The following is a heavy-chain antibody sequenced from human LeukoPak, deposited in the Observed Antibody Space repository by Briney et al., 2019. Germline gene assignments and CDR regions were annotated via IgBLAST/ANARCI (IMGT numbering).Heavy chain of an antibody. CDR2: IYYSGST. V-gene: IGHV4-39*01. CDR1: GGSISSSSYY. CDR3: ARWAEPFDY. Sequence: SETLSLTCTVSGGSISSSSYYWGWLRQPPGKGLEWIGSIYYSGSTYYNPSLKSRVTISVDTSKNQFSLKLSSVAAADTAVYYCARWAEPFDYWGQGTLVTVSS. J-gene: IGHJ4*02.